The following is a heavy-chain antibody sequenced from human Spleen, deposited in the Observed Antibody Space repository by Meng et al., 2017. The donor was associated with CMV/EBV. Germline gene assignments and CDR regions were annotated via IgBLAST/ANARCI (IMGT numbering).Heavy chain of an antibody. CDR1: GFTFSTYA. CDR3: ARVARFDFWSTYNPIDY. V-gene: IGHV3-21*01. Sequence: GGSLRLSCAASGFTFSTYAMSWVRQAPGKGLEWVSSISSSSSYIYYADSVKGRFTISRDNAKNSLYLQMNSLRAEDTAVYYCARVARFDFWSTYNPIDYWGQGTLVTVSS. J-gene: IGHJ4*02. D-gene: IGHD3-3*01. CDR2: ISSSSSYI.